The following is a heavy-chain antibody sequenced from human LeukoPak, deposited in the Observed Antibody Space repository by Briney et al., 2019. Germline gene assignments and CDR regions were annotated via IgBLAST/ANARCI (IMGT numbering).Heavy chain of an antibody. Sequence: PSEALSLTCTVSGGSISDYYWNWIRQPPGKGLEWIGCIYSSGSTNYDPSLKSRLTISVDTSKNQFSLKLSSVTAADTAVYYCARARNGYNPFLFDYWGQGTLVTVPS. J-gene: IGHJ4*02. D-gene: IGHD5-24*01. V-gene: IGHV4-59*01. CDR1: GGSISDYY. CDR2: IYSSGST. CDR3: ARARNGYNPFLFDY.